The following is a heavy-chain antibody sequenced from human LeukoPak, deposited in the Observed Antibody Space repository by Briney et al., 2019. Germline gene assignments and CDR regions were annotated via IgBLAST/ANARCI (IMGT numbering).Heavy chain of an antibody. J-gene: IGHJ4*02. Sequence: ASVKVSCKASGYTFTSYAMHWVRQAPGQRLEWTGWINAGNGNTKYSQKFQGRVTITRDTSASTAYMELSSLRSEDTAVYYCARKSSGSYHPIDYWGQGTLVTVSS. CDR2: INAGNGNT. D-gene: IGHD1-26*01. V-gene: IGHV1-3*01. CDR3: ARKSSGSYHPIDY. CDR1: GYTFTSYA.